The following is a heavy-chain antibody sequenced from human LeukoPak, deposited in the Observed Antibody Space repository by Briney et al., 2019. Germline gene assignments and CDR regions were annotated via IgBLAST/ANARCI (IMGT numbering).Heavy chain of an antibody. Sequence: PGGSLRLSCAASGFTFSSYWMSWVRQAPGKGLEWVADIRRDGGGKYYVDSVKGRFTISRDNAKNSLYLQMNSLRAEDTAVYYRAREVGYCSGGRCYFGFDYWGQETLVTVSS. CDR2: IRRDGGGK. CDR1: GFTFSSYW. V-gene: IGHV3-7*03. D-gene: IGHD2-15*01. CDR3: AREVGYCSGGRCYFGFDY. J-gene: IGHJ4*02.